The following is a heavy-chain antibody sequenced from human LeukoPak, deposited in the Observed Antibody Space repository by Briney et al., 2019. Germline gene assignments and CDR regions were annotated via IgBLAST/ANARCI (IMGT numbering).Heavy chain of an antibody. CDR2: IYYSGST. J-gene: IGHJ4*02. CDR1: GGSLSSYY. D-gene: IGHD3-10*01. Sequence: SETLSLTCTVSGGSLSSYYWSWIRQPPGKGLEWIGYIYYSGSTNYNPSLKSRVTISVDASRNQFSLILTSVTAADTAVYYCARAETDHYYFDYLGQGILVTVSS. CDR3: ARAETDHYYFDY. V-gene: IGHV4-59*12.